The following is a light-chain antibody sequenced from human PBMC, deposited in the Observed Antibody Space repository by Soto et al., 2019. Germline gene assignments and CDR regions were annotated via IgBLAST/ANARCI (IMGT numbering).Light chain of an antibody. Sequence: DIQMTQSPSTLSASVGDTVTVTCRASQSVSGWLAWYQQKPGEAPKLLIYDASALPRRLPSRFSGSGSGTKFTLTIASLQLDDFATYYCQQYETFSGTFGPGTKVEI. CDR1: QSVSGW. J-gene: IGKJ1*01. V-gene: IGKV1-5*01. CDR2: DAS. CDR3: QQYETFSGT.